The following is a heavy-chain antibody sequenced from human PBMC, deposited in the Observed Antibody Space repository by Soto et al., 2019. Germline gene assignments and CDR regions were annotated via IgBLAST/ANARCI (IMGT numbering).Heavy chain of an antibody. D-gene: IGHD3-9*01. V-gene: IGHV1-3*01. CDR2: INAGNGNT. Sequence: ASVKVYCKASGYTFTSYAMHWVRQPLGQRLEWMGWINAGNGNTKYSQKFQGRVTITRDTSASTAYMELSSLRSEDTAVYYCARVVTIRYYDILTGYPNWFDPWGQGTLVTGSS. CDR1: GYTFTSYA. CDR3: ARVVTIRYYDILTGYPNWFDP. J-gene: IGHJ5*02.